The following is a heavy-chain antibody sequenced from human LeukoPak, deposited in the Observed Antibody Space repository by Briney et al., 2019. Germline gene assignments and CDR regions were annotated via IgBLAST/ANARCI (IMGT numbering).Heavy chain of an antibody. CDR2: ISGSGGST. Sequence: GGSLRLSCAASGFTFSSYAMSWVRQAPGKGLEWVSAISGSGGSTCYADSVKGRFTISRDNSKNTLYLQMNSLRAEDTAVYYCSTFGELSEDAFDIWGQGTMVTVSS. J-gene: IGHJ3*02. V-gene: IGHV3-23*01. CDR3: STFGELSEDAFDI. CDR1: GFTFSSYA. D-gene: IGHD3-10*01.